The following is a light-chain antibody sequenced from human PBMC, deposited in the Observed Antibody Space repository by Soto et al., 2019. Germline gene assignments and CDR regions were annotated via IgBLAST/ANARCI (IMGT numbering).Light chain of an antibody. CDR1: EGVGRF. J-gene: IGKJ2*01. CDR2: DAS. Sequence: VLTQSPATLSLSPGDTATLSCRAREGVGRFLAWYRQKPGQPPRLLIYDASYRANGIPARFSGSGSATEFTLTINSLEPEDFAVYYCQQRGYWPRTFGQGTTLEIK. V-gene: IGKV3-11*01. CDR3: QQRGYWPRT.